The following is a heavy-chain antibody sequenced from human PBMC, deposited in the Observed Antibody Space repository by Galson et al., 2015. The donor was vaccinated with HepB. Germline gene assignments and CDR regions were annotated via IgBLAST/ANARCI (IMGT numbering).Heavy chain of an antibody. CDR3: AREPVSSSWQHHGMDV. D-gene: IGHD6-13*01. V-gene: IGHV3-30*04. Sequence: SLRLSCAASGFTFSNYTMYWVRQAPGKGLEWVAVISFDGSNKYYADSVKGRFTISRDNSKNTLYLQMNSLRAEDTAIYYCAREPVSSSWQHHGMDVWGQGTTVTVSS. CDR2: ISFDGSNK. J-gene: IGHJ6*02. CDR1: GFTFSNYT.